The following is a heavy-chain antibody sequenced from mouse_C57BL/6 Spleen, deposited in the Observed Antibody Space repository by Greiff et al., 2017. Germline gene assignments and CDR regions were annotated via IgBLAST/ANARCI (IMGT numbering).Heavy chain of an antibody. CDR2: INPNNGGT. D-gene: IGHD2-3*01. CDR1: GYTFTDYN. CDR3: ARSRVWLLHSFYAMDY. Sequence: EVQLQQSGPELVKPGASVKIPCKASGYTFTDYNMDWVKQSHGKSLEWIGDINPNNGGTIYNQKFKGKATLTVDKSSSTAYMELRSLTSEDTAVYYCARSRVWLLHSFYAMDYWGQGTSVTVSS. V-gene: IGHV1-18*01. J-gene: IGHJ4*01.